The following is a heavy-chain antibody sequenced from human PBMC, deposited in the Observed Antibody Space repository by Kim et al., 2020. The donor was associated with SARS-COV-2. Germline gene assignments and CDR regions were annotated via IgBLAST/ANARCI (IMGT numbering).Heavy chain of an antibody. Sequence: SETLSLTCAVYGGSFSGYYWSWIRQPPGKGLEWIGEINHSGSTNYNPSLKSRVTISVDTSKNQFSLKLSSVTAADTAVYYCARGRFGEAVFDYWGQGTLVTVSS. V-gene: IGHV4-34*01. CDR2: INHSGST. D-gene: IGHD3-10*01. CDR3: ARGRFGEAVFDY. J-gene: IGHJ4*02. CDR1: GGSFSGYY.